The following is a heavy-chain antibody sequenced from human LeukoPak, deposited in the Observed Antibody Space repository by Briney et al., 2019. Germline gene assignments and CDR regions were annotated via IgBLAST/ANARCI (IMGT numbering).Heavy chain of an antibody. Sequence: GGSLRLSCAASGFTFKSHWMHWVRQSPGKGLVWVSRLSTDSTRENYADSVKGRFTVSRDNSENMVYLQMDSLRAEDTAAYYCAKLNSYGDYWGQGTLVTISS. CDR2: LSTDSTRE. CDR3: AKLNSYGDY. V-gene: IGHV3-74*01. CDR1: GFTFKSHW. D-gene: IGHD5-18*01. J-gene: IGHJ4*02.